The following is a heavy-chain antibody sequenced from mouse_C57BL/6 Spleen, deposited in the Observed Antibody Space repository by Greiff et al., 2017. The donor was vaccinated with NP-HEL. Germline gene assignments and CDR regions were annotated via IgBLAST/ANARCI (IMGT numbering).Heavy chain of an antibody. CDR2: IHPNSGST. CDR1: GYTFTSYW. D-gene: IGHD2-9*01. Sequence: QVQLQQPGAELVKPGASVKLSCKASGYTFTSYWMHWVKQRPGQGLEWIGMIHPNSGSTNYNEKFKSKATLTVDKSSSTAYMQLSSLTSEDSAVYYCVRTYYGYDGAMDYWGQGTSVTVSS. J-gene: IGHJ4*01. V-gene: IGHV1-64*01. CDR3: VRTYYGYDGAMDY.